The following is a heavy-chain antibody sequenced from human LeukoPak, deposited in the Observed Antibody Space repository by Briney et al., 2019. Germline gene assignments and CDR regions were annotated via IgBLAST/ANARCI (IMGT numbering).Heavy chain of an antibody. D-gene: IGHD1-26*01. CDR1: GFTFSSYA. CDR3: AKDLVEWELPQDAFDI. V-gene: IGHV3-23*01. J-gene: IGHJ3*02. CDR2: ISGSGGNT. Sequence: GGSLRLSCAASGFTFSSYAMSWVRQAPGKGLEWVSAISGSGGNTYYADSVKGRFTISRDNSKNTLYLQMNSLRAEDTAVYYCAKDLVEWELPQDAFDIWGQGTMVTVSS.